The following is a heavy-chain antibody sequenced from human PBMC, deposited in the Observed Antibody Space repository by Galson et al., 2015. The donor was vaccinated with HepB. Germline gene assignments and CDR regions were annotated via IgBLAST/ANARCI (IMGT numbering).Heavy chain of an antibody. Sequence: SLRLSCAASGFDFNNCGMHWGRQAPGKGPEWVAVMWSDGSNKLYADSVKGRFTISRDNSNNTLYLQMNSLGAEDTAVYYCAREGKDGSGTYLDYWGQGTPVTVSS. J-gene: IGHJ4*02. CDR1: GFDFNNCG. D-gene: IGHD3-10*01. CDR3: AREGKDGSGTYLDY. V-gene: IGHV3-33*01. CDR2: MWSDGSNK.